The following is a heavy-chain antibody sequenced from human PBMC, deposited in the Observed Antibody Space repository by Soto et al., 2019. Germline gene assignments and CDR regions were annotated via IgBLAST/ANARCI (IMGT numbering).Heavy chain of an antibody. CDR2: IYYSGST. CDR3: ARSDDSSGLPTF. V-gene: IGHV4-31*03. J-gene: IGHJ4*02. D-gene: IGHD3-22*01. Sequence: LSLNCTVSGGSISSGGYYWSWIRQHPGKGLEWIGYIYYSGSTYYNPSLKSRVTISVDTSKNQFSLKLSSVTAADTAVYYCARSDDSSGLPTFWGQGTLVTVSS. CDR1: GGSISSGGYY.